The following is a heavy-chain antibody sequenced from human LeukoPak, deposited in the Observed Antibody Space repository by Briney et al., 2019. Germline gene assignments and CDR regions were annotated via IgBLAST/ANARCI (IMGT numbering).Heavy chain of an antibody. CDR1: GFTFSRLG. J-gene: IGHJ4*02. CDR3: AKDGYRGYFDY. V-gene: IGHV3-33*06. D-gene: IGHD5-24*01. CDR2: IHNDGTQG. Sequence: GTSLRLSCAASGFTFSRLGMQWVRQAPGKGLEWVAVIHNDGTQGQYGNSVKGRFTISRDNSKNTLYLQMNSLRAEDTAVYYCAKDGYRGYFDYWGQGTLVTVSS.